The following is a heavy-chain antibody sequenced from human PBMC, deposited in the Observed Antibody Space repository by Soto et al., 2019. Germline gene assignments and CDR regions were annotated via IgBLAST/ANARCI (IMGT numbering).Heavy chain of an antibody. Sequence: SETLSLTCAVSGGSISSGGYSWSWIRQPPGKGLEWIGYIYHSGSTYYNPSLKSRVTISVDRSKNQFSLKLSSVTAADTAVYYCARGSCSSTSCSPVPFDPWGQGTLVTVSS. D-gene: IGHD2-2*01. V-gene: IGHV4-30-2*01. CDR3: ARGSCSSTSCSPVPFDP. CDR1: GGSISSGGYS. J-gene: IGHJ5*02. CDR2: IYHSGST.